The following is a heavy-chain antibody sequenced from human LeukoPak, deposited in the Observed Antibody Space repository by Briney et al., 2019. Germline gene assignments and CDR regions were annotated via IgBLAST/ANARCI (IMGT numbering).Heavy chain of an antibody. V-gene: IGHV1-18*01. CDR3: ARDRATMVRGVVDY. Sequence: GASMKVSCKASGYTFTSYGISWVRQAPGQGLEWMGWISVYNGNTKYAQKLQGRVTMTTDTSTNTAYMGLRSLRSDDTAVYYCARDRATMVRGVVDYWGQGTLVTVSS. J-gene: IGHJ4*02. CDR1: GYTFTSYG. D-gene: IGHD3-10*01. CDR2: ISVYNGNT.